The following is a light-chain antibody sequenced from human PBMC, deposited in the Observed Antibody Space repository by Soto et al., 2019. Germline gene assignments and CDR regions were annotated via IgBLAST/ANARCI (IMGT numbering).Light chain of an antibody. J-gene: IGLJ2*01. CDR1: SSDVGAYNY. CDR2: EVT. V-gene: IGLV2-14*01. CDR3: SSYTSGSTLVV. Sequence: QSALTQPASVSGSPGQSITISCTGSSSDVGAYNYVSWYQQHPGKAPRLMIYEVTNRPSGVSNRFSGSKSGNTASLTMSGLRAEDEAEYYCSSYTSGSTLVVFGGGTKLCV.